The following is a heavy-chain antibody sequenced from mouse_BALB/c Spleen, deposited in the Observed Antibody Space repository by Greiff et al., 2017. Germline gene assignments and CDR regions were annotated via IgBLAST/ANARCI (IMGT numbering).Heavy chain of an antibody. CDR3: NGWGGNYCPFDY. CDR1: GFTFTDYY. CDR2: IDPENGDT. V-gene: IGHV14-4*02. D-gene: IGHD2-1*01. Sequence: VQLQQSGAELVRPGASVKLSCTASGFTFTDYYMHWVKQRPEQGLEWIGWIDPENGDTEYAPKFQGKATMTADTSSSTAYLELSSLTSEDSAVYYCNGWGGNYCPFDYWGQGTTLTVSS. J-gene: IGHJ2*01.